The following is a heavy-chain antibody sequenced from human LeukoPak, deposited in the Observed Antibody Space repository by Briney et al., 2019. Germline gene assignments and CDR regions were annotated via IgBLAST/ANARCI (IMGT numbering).Heavy chain of an antibody. Sequence: GGSLRLSCAASGFTFPSYAMNWVRQAPGEGLEWEWVSSISTSGANTYYADSVRGWFTISRDNSKNTLYLQMNSLRADDTAVYYCARDIRGSGNYGWFDPWGQGTLVTVSS. D-gene: IGHD3-10*01. CDR1: GFTFPSYA. J-gene: IGHJ5*02. CDR2: ISTSGANT. CDR3: ARDIRGSGNYGWFDP. V-gene: IGHV3-23*01.